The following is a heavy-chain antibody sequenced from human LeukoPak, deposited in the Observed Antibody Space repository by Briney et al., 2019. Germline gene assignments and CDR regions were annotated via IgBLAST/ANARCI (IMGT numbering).Heavy chain of an antibody. D-gene: IGHD5-18*01. V-gene: IGHV1-46*01. CDR2: INPRGGST. CDR3: ARDRGYSYGSTDY. CDR1: GYIFTTYY. J-gene: IGHJ4*02. Sequence: ASVKVSCKASGYIFTTYYMHWMRQAPGQGPEWMGIINPRGGSTDYAQKFQDRVTMTSDTSTSTVYMELNSLRSEDTAVYYCARDRGYSYGSTDYWGQGTLVTVSS.